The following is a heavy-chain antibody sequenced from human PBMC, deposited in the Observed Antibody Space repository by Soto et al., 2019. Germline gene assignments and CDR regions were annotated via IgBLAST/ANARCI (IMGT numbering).Heavy chain of an antibody. CDR1: GGSISSYY. V-gene: IGHV4-59*01. D-gene: IGHD3-22*01. CDR2: IYYSGST. CDR3: ARDSYYDSWSFDY. Sequence: SETLSLTCTVSGGSISSYYWSWIRQPPGKGLEWIGYIYYSGSTNYNPSLKSRVTISVDTSKNQFSLKLSSVTAADTAVYYCARDSYYDSWSFDYWGQGTLVTVSS. J-gene: IGHJ4*02.